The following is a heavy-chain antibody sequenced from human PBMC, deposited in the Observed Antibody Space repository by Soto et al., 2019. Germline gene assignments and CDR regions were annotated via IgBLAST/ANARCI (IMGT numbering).Heavy chain of an antibody. CDR2: INPSGGST. D-gene: IGHD3-9*01. V-gene: IGHV1-46*03. CDR1: GYTFTSYY. Sequence: ASVKVSCKSSGYTFTSYYMHWARQAPGQGLEWMGIINPSGGSTSYAQKFQGRVTMTRDTSTSTVYMELSSLRSEDTAMYYCASGYYDILTGYYTNDAFDIWGQGTMVTVSS. CDR3: ASGYYDILTGYYTNDAFDI. J-gene: IGHJ3*02.